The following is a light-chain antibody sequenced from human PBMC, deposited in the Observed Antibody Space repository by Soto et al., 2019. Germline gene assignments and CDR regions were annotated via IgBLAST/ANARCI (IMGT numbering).Light chain of an antibody. CDR3: QQYKGT. J-gene: IGKJ1*01. V-gene: IGKV1-5*01. CDR2: DAS. Sequence: DIQMTQSPSTLSASVGDRVTITCRASQSIGRWLAWYQQKPGAAPKLLIYDASSLQSGVPSRFSGSGSGTEFTLRIISLQPDDFATYYCQQYKGTFGQGTKVEIK. CDR1: QSIGRW.